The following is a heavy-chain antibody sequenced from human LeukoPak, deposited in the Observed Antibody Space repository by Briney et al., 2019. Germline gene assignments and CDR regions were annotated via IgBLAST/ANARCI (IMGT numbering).Heavy chain of an antibody. CDR2: IYHSGST. D-gene: IGHD1-26*01. J-gene: IGHJ6*03. V-gene: IGHV4-38-2*02. CDR1: GYSISSGYY. CDR3: ARVVDGGSYWYYYYMDV. Sequence: SETLSLTCTVSGYSISSGYYWGWIRQPPGKGLEWIGSIYHSGSTYYNPSLKSRVTISVDTSKNQFSLKLSSVTAADTAVYYCARVVDGGSYWYYYYMDVWGKGTTVTVSS.